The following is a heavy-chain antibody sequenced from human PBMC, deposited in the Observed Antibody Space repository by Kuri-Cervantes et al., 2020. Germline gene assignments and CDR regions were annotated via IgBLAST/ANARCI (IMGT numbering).Heavy chain of an antibody. CDR1: GYTFTYYY. CDR3: ASQDRYDLWYFDY. D-gene: IGHD3-3*01. V-gene: IGHV1-45*02. CDR2: ITPFNGNT. Sequence: SVKVSCKASGYTFTYYYLHWVRQAPGQALEWMGWITPFNGNTNYAQKFQDRVTITRDRSMSTAYMELSSLRSEDTAMYYCASQDRYDLWYFDYWGQGTLVTVSS. J-gene: IGHJ4*02.